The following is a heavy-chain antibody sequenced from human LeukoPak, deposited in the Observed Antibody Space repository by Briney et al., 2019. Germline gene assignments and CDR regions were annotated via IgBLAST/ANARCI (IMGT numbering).Heavy chain of an antibody. CDR1: GFTFGGFW. Sequence: GGSLRLSCAVSGFTFGGFWMSWSRQAPGKGLEWVASINSDGSEGYYADVVKGRFTISRDNAKNSLYLQINSLRAEDTAVYYCARSSYSSSSSVWGQGTMVTVSS. CDR3: ARSSYSSSSSV. J-gene: IGHJ3*01. V-gene: IGHV3-7*03. CDR2: INSDGSEG. D-gene: IGHD6-6*01.